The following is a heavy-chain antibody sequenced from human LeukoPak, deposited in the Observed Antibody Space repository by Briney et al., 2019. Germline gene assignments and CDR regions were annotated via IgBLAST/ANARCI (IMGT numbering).Heavy chain of an antibody. CDR2: IYHSGST. J-gene: IGHJ3*02. D-gene: IGHD3-3*01. V-gene: IGHV4-38-2*01. CDR3: ARRKYDFWSGYGAFDI. Sequence: GSLRLSCAASGFTFSSYEMNWVRQAPGKGLEWIGSIYHSGSTYYNPSLKSRVTISVDTSKNQFSLKLSSVTAADTAVYYCARRKYDFWSGYGAFDIWGQGTMVTVSS. CDR1: GFTFSSYE.